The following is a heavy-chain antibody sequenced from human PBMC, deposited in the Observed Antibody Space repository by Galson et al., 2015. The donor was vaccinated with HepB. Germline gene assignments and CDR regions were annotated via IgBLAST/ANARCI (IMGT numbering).Heavy chain of an antibody. J-gene: IGHJ4*02. D-gene: IGHD2-21*01. CDR2: MFYSGNT. CDR1: GGSISSSDYY. V-gene: IGHV4-39*07. CDR3: ARVWEGCGGDCAYFDY. Sequence: ETLSLTCTVSGGSISSSDYYWGWIRQPPGKGLEWIGSMFYSGNTYYNPSLQSRVTISVDTSKNQFSLKLSSVTAADTAVYFCARVWEGCGGDCAYFDYWGQGTLVTVSS.